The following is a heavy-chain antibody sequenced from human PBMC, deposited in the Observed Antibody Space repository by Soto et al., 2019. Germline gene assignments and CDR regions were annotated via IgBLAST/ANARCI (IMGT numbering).Heavy chain of an antibody. CDR2: TFHSGST. J-gene: IGHJ3*02. D-gene: IGHD3-10*01. V-gene: IGHV4-59*12. Sequence: NPSETLSLTCTVSGGSFTSYFWSWIRQSPGKGLEWIGYTFHSGSTNYNPSLKSRVTISVDTSKNQFSLKLNSVTAADTAVYYCARGGITMVRRVGAFDIWGQGTMVTVSS. CDR3: ARGGITMVRRVGAFDI. CDR1: GGSFTSYF.